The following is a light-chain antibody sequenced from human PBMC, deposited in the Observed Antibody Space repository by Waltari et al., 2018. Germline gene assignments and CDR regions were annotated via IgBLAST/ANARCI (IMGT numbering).Light chain of an antibody. CDR3: SSYAGSNFVV. J-gene: IGLJ2*01. CDR2: EVS. V-gene: IGLV2-8*01. Sequence: QSALPQPPSASGSPGQSVTIPCTGTRSAVGGYNYVSWYQQHPGKAPKLMIYEVSKRPSGVPDRFSGSKSGNTASLTVSGLQAEDEAAYYCSSYAGSNFVVFGGGTKVTVL. CDR1: RSAVGGYNY.